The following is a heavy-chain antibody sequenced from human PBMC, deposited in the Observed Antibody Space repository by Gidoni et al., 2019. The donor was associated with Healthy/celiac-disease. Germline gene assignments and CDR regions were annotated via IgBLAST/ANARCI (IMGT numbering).Heavy chain of an antibody. V-gene: IGHV4-59*01. J-gene: IGHJ6*02. CDR1: GGAISSYY. D-gene: IGHD2-21*02. CDR3: ASTVVTANYYYYGMDV. CDR2: IYYSGST. Sequence: QVQLQESGPGLVKPSETLSLTCTVSGGAISSYYWNWIRQPPGTGLDWIGYIYYSGSTNYNPSLKSRVTISVDTSKNQFSLKLSSVTAADTAVYYCASTVVTANYYYYGMDVWGQGTTVTVSS.